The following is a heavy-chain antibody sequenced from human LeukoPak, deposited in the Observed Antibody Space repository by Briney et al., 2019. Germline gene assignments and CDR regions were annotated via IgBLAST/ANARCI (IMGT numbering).Heavy chain of an antibody. D-gene: IGHD6-13*01. CDR2: IIPIFGTA. V-gene: IGHV1-69*13. J-gene: IGHJ4*02. Sequence: SVKVSCKASGGTFSSYAISWVRQAPGQGLEWMGGIIPIFGTANYAQKFQGRVTITADESTSTAYMELSSLRSEDTAVYYCAKTSPYRSSWYGGIDYWGQGTLVTISS. CDR3: AKTSPYRSSWYGGIDY. CDR1: GGTFSSYA.